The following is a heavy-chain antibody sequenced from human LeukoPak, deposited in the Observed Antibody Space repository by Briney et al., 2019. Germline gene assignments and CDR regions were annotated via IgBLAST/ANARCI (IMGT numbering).Heavy chain of an antibody. CDR2: IYTSGST. CDR1: GGSISSYY. D-gene: IGHD6-13*01. CDR3: ARTYSSSWYASQLHFDY. Sequence: SETLSLTCTVSGGSISSYYWSWIRQPAGKGLEWIGRIYTSGSTNYNPSLKSRVTMSVDTSKNQFSLKLSSVTAADTAVYYCARTYSSSWYASQLHFDYWGQGTLVTVSS. J-gene: IGHJ4*02. V-gene: IGHV4-4*07.